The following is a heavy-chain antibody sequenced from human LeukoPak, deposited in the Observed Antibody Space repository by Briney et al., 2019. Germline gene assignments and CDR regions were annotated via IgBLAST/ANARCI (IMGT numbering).Heavy chain of an antibody. CDR2: ISYDGSNK. Sequence: PGGSLRLSCAASGFTFSSYSMNWVRQAPGKGLEWVAVISYDGSNKYYADSVKGRFTISRDNSKNTLYLQMNSLRAEDTAVYYCARGVELERAFYFDYWGQGTLVTVSS. V-gene: IGHV3-30*03. CDR1: GFTFSSYS. CDR3: ARGVELERAFYFDY. D-gene: IGHD1-7*01. J-gene: IGHJ4*02.